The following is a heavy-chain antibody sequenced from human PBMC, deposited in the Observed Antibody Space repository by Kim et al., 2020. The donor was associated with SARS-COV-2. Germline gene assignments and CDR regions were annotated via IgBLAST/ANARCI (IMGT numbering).Heavy chain of an antibody. D-gene: IGHD3-3*01. CDR2: ISYDGSNK. J-gene: IGHJ6*02. CDR3: ARASFGSYYYGMDV. Sequence: GGSLRLSCAASGFTFSSYAMHWVRQAPGKGLEWVAVISYDGSNKYYADSVKGRFTISRDNSKNTLYLQMNSLRAEDTAVYYCARASFGSYYYGMDVWGQGTTVTVSS. V-gene: IGHV3-30-3*01. CDR1: GFTFSSYA.